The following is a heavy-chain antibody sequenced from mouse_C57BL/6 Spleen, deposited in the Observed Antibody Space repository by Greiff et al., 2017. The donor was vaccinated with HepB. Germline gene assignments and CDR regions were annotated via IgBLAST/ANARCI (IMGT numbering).Heavy chain of an antibody. CDR2: ISDGGSYT. Sequence: EVMLVESGGGLVKPGGSLKLSCAASGFTFSSYAMSWVRQTPEKRLEWVATISDGGSYTYYPDNVKGRFTISRDNAKNNLYLQMSQLKSEDTAMYYCARVRADDGSYFDYWGQGTTLTVSS. CDR3: ARVRADDGSYFDY. CDR1: GFTFSSYA. V-gene: IGHV5-4*03. D-gene: IGHD2-12*01. J-gene: IGHJ2*01.